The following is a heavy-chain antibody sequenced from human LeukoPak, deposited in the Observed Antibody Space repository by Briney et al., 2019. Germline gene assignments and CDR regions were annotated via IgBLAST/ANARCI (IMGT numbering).Heavy chain of an antibody. Sequence: PGGSLRLSCAASGFTFTNYFMHWVRQAPGKGLVWVSRINSDGTSTMYADSVKGRFTISRDNAENTLYLQMNSLRDEDTAVYYCARRVDATRWFDPWGQGSLVTVSS. J-gene: IGHJ5*02. CDR1: GFTFTNYF. CDR2: INSDGTST. V-gene: IGHV3-74*03. D-gene: IGHD2-15*01. CDR3: ARRVDATRWFDP.